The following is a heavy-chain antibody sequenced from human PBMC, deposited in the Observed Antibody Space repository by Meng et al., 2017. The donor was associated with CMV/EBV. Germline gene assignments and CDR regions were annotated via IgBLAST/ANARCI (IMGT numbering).Heavy chain of an antibody. CDR2: INHSGST. D-gene: IGHD3-3*01. J-gene: IGHJ6*02. V-gene: IGHV4-34*01. CDR1: GESFSGYY. CDR3: ARVFPRRSDYYYYYYGMDV. Sequence: SETLSLTCAVYGESFSGYYWSWIRQPPGKGLEWIGEINHSGSTNYNPSLKSRVTISVDTSKNQFSLKLSSVTAADTAVYYCARVFPRRSDYYYYYYGMDVWGQGTTVTVSS.